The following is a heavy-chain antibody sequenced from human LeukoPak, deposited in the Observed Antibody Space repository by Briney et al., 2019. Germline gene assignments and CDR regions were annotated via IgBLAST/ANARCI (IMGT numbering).Heavy chain of an antibody. J-gene: IGHJ6*02. D-gene: IGHD6-13*01. V-gene: IGHV4-34*01. CDR3: ASLGSSPTYFYVGMDV. CDR2: INHSGST. Sequence: PSETLSLTCAVYGGSFSGYYWSWIRQPPGKGLEWIGEINHSGSTNYNPSLKSRVTISVDKSKNQFSLKLSSVTAADTAVYYCASLGSSPTYFYVGMDVWGQGTAVTVSS. CDR1: GGSFSGYY.